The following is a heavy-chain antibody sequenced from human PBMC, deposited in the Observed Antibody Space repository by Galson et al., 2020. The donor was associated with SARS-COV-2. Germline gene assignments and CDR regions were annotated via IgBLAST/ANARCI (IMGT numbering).Heavy chain of an antibody. V-gene: IGHV3-23*01. CDR1: GFTFSSYA. CDR3: AKRGTSGSYFNWFDP. J-gene: IGHJ5*02. D-gene: IGHD1-26*01. Sequence: GGSLRLSCAASGFTFSSYAMSWVRQAPGKGLEWVSAISGSGGSTYYADSVKGRFTISRDNSKNTLYLQMNSLRAEDTAVYYCAKRGTSGSYFNWFDPWGQGTLVTVSS. CDR2: ISGSGGST.